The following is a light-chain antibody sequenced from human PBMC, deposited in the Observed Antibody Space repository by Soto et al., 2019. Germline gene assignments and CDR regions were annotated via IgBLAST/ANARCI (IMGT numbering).Light chain of an antibody. CDR3: QQYENSPIT. CDR2: GAS. Sequence: EIVLTQSPGILSLSPGERASLSCGASQSITSSFLAWYQQKPGQAPRLLIYGASSRATGIPDRFSGTGSETELTLTIKRLEPEDFAVYYCQQYENSPITLGQGTRREIK. V-gene: IGKV3-20*01. CDR1: QSITSSF. J-gene: IGKJ5*01.